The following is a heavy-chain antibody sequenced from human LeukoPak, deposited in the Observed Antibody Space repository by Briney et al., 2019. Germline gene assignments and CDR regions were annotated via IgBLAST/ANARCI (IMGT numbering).Heavy chain of an antibody. J-gene: IGHJ6*03. D-gene: IGHD4-17*01. CDR3: ARVGTSVTSLYYYSMDV. CDR1: GGSTSNYY. V-gene: IGHV4-59*01. Sequence: KPSETLSLTCTVSGGSTSNYYWSWIRQPPGKGLEWIGYIYYSGSTNYNPSLKSRVTVSVDTSKNQFSLKLSSVTAADTAVYYCARVGTSVTSLYYYSMDVWGKGTTVTVSS. CDR2: IYYSGST.